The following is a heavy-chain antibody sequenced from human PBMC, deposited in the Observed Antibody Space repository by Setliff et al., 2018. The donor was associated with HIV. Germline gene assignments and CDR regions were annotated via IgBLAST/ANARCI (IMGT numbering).Heavy chain of an antibody. CDR2: INPNSGDT. V-gene: IGHV1-2*02. CDR3: ARDAGTGGPGRWVDP. CDR1: GYTLTELS. D-gene: IGHD1-1*01. Sequence: ASVKVSCKVSGYTLTELSMHWVRQAPGQGLEWMGWINPNSGDTNYAQKFQGRVTMTTDTSISTAYMELSRLRSDDTAVYYCARDAGTGGPGRWVDPWGQGTMVTVSS. J-gene: IGHJ5*02.